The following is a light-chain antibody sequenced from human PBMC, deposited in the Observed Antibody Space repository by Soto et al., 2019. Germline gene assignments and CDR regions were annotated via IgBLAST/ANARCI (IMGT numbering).Light chain of an antibody. CDR2: STN. CDR3: VLYMGSGVGV. J-gene: IGLJ3*02. V-gene: IGLV8-61*01. CDR1: SGSVSTSSY. Sequence: QTVVTQEPSFSVSPGRTVTLTCGLSSGSVSTSSYPSWYQQTPGQAPRTLIYSTNTRSSGVPDRFSGSILGNKAARTITGAEADDESDYYCVLYMGSGVGVFGGGTKLTVL.